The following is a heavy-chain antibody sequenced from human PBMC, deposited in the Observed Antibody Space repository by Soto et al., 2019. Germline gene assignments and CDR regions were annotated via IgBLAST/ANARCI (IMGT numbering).Heavy chain of an antibody. CDR1: GYSFTSYW. Sequence: GESLKISCKGSGYSFTSYWICWVRQMPGKGLEWMGIIYPGDSDTRYSPSFQGQVTISADKSISTAYLQWDSLKASDTAMYYCARLSGSYYEPFDYWGRGTLVTVSS. CDR3: ARLSGSYYEPFDY. CDR2: IYPGDSDT. J-gene: IGHJ4*02. V-gene: IGHV5-51*01. D-gene: IGHD1-26*01.